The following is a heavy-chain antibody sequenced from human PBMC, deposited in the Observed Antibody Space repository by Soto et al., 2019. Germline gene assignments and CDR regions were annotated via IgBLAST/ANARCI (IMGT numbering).Heavy chain of an antibody. D-gene: IGHD6-13*01. CDR2: IYWDDDK. CDR3: AHRLWGSSFGYFDY. CDR1: GFSLSTSGVG. J-gene: IGHJ4*02. Sequence: QITLKESGPTLVKPTQTLTLTCTFSGFSLSTSGVGVGWIRQPPGKALEWLALIYWDDDKRYSPSLKSRLTITKDTSKNQVVLTLTNMDPVDTATYYCAHRLWGSSFGYFDYWGQGTLVTVSS. V-gene: IGHV2-5*02.